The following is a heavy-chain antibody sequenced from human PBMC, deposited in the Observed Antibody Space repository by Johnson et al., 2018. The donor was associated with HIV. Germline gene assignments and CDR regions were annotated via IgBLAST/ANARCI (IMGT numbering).Heavy chain of an antibody. J-gene: IGHJ3*01. V-gene: IGHV3-9*01. CDR2: ISWNSGSI. D-gene: IGHD3-3*01. Sequence: VQLVESGGGLVQPGRSLRLSCAASGFTFDDYAMHWVRQAPGKGLEWVSGISWNSGSIGYADSVKGRFTISRDNAKNSLYLQMNSLRAEDTALYYCAKVRRYDPDGAFDVWGQGTMVTVSS. CDR3: AKVRRYDPDGAFDV. CDR1: GFTFDDYA.